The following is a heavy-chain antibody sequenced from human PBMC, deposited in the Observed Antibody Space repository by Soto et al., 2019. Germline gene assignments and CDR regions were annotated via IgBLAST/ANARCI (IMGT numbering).Heavy chain of an antibody. V-gene: IGHV3-23*01. Sequence: GGSLRLSCAAPGFTFSSYAMSWARQAPGKGLEWVSAISGSGGSTYYADSVKGRFTISRDNSKNTLYLQMNSLRAEDTAVYYCATDPGRDGYSGPYWGQGTLVTVSS. CDR3: ATDPGRDGYSGPY. J-gene: IGHJ4*02. CDR1: GFTFSSYA. CDR2: ISGSGGST. D-gene: IGHD2-15*01.